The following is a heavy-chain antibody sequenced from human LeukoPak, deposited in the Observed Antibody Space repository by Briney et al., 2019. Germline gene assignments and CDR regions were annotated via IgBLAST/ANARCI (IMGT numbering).Heavy chain of an antibody. V-gene: IGHV3-30*02. CDR1: GFAFSSYA. CDR2: IRYDESNK. CDR3: AKDLSSSGSYSSVDY. J-gene: IGHJ4*02. Sequence: GSLRLSFAASGFAFSSYAMHWVRPAPGKGLEWVAFIRYDESNKYYADSVKGRFTISRDNSKNALYLQMDSLGPEDTALYYCAKDLSSSGSYSSVDYWGQGTLVTVSS. D-gene: IGHD1-26*01.